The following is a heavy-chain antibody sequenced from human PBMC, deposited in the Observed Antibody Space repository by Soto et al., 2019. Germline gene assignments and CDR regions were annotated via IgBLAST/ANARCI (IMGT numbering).Heavy chain of an antibody. CDR3: AREDYDSSGYYYYYYGMDV. V-gene: IGHV4-38-2*02. Sequence: KPSETLSLTCAVSGYSISSGYYWGWIRQPPGKGLEWIGSIYHSGSTYYNPSLKSRVTISVDTSKNQFSLKLSSVTAADTAVYYCAREDYDSSGYYYYYYGMDVWGQGTTVTVSS. CDR2: IYHSGST. CDR1: GYSISSGYY. J-gene: IGHJ6*02. D-gene: IGHD3-22*01.